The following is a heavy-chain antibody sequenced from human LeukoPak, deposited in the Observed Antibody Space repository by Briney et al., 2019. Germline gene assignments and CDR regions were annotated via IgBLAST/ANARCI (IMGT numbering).Heavy chain of an antibody. CDR2: INYSGSA. V-gene: IGHV4-59*01. CDR1: GGSISSYY. D-gene: IGHD6-13*01. CDR3: ARGMGSTWYWFDP. Sequence: SETLSLTCTVSGGSISSYYWTWIRQSPGKGLEWIGHINYSGSANYNPSLWSRVPISVDTSKNQFSLNLSSVTAADTAVYYCARGMGSTWYWFDPWGQGTLVTVSS. J-gene: IGHJ5*02.